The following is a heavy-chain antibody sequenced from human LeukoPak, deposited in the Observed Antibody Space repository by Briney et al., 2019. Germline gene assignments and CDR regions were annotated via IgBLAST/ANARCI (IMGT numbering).Heavy chain of an antibody. CDR1: GGSFSGYY. V-gene: IGHV4-34*01. J-gene: IGHJ2*01. D-gene: IGHD2-2*01. CDR3: ARRYCSSTSCYFWYFNL. CDR2: INHSGST. Sequence: SETLSLTCAVYGGSFSGYYWSWIRQPPGKGLEWIGEINHSGSTNYNPSLKSRVTISVDTSKNQFSLKLSSVTAADTAVYYCARRYCSSTSCYFWYFNLWGRGTLVTVSS.